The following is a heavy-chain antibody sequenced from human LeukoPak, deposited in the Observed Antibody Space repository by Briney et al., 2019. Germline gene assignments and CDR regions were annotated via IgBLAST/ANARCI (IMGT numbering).Heavy chain of an antibody. CDR1: GDSISLSFYY. CDR3: ARASSGYSYGYYYYMDV. Sequence: SETLSLTCSVSGDSISLSFYYWGWIRQPPGKALEWIGSVYYSGTTSYNPSLKSRVTISVDMSKNHFSLRLRSVTAADTAMYYCARASSGYSYGYYYYMDVWGKGTTVTVSS. CDR2: VYYSGTT. J-gene: IGHJ6*03. V-gene: IGHV4-39*07. D-gene: IGHD5-18*01.